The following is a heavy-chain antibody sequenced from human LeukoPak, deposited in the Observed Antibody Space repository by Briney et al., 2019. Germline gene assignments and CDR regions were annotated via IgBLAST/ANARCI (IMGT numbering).Heavy chain of an antibody. D-gene: IGHD3-10*01. CDR1: GGSLSSFSYY. J-gene: IGHJ4*02. CDR3: ARGAHDYYGSGSYSDYFDY. Sequence: SETLSLTCTVSGGSLSSFSYYWGWIRQPPGKGLEWIGNINYSGNTYYNPSLKSRVTISVDTSKNQFSLKLSSVTAADTAVYYCARGAHDYYGSGSYSDYFDYWGQGTLVTVSS. V-gene: IGHV4-39*07. CDR2: INYSGNT.